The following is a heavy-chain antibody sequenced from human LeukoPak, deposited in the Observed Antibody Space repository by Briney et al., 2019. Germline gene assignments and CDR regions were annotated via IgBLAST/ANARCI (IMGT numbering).Heavy chain of an antibody. V-gene: IGHV3-74*01. CDR2: SDGGGSST. D-gene: IGHD3-22*01. CDR1: GFTFSNHW. J-gene: IGHJ4*01. CDR3: ARGPGSSGGAYVGDY. Sequence: GGSLGLSCVASGFTFSNHWMHWVRQVPGKGPVWVSRSDGGGSSTSYADSVKGRFSISRDNAKSTLYLQMNSLRAEDAAVYYCARGPGSSGGAYVGDYWGHGTLVTVSS.